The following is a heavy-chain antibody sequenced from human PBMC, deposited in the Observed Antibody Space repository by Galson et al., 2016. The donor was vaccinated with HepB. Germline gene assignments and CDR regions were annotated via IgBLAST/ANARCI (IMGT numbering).Heavy chain of an antibody. CDR3: TSVTAADMGVYYCARGFSYAHWFES. D-gene: IGHD2-21*02. CDR1: GFAFSTYS. J-gene: IGHJ5*01. V-gene: IGHV3-48*01. CDR2: ISGTSDTI. Sequence: SLRLSCAASGFAFSTYSMNWVRQAPGKGLEWVSYISGTSDTIYYADSVKGRFTISRYNPSLQSRVTLFVDTAKNQFSLELTSVTAADMGVYYCARGFSYAHWFESWGQGTLVIVSS.